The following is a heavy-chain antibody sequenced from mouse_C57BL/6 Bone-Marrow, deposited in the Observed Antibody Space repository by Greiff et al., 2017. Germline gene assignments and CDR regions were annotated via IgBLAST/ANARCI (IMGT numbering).Heavy chain of an antibody. Sequence: EVQGVESGGGLVQPKGSLKLSCAASGFSFNTYAMNWVRQAPGKGLEWVARIRSKSNNYATYYADSVKDRFTISRDDSESMLYLQMNNLKTEDTAMYYCVSSYYGSGAYWGQGTLVTVSA. CDR3: VSSYYGSGAY. CDR2: IRSKSNNYAT. CDR1: GFSFNTYA. V-gene: IGHV10-1*01. J-gene: IGHJ3*01. D-gene: IGHD1-1*01.